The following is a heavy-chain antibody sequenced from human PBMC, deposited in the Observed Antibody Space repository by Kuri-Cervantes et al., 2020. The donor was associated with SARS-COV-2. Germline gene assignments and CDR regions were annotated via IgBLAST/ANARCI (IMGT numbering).Heavy chain of an antibody. CDR1: GFSFKNYA. V-gene: IGHV3-30*14. Sequence: GESLKISCAASGFSFKNYAMYWVRQAPDKGLEWAAIISHDGSNVFYADSVKGRFTISRDNSKNTLYLQMNSLRAEDTAVYYCARDLDTLGVDYWGQGTLVTVSS. J-gene: IGHJ4*02. CDR2: ISHDGSNV. D-gene: IGHD3-16*01. CDR3: ARDLDTLGVDY.